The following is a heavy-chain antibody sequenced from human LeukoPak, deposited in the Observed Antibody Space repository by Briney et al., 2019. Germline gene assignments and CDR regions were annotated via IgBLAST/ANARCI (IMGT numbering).Heavy chain of an antibody. J-gene: IGHJ4*02. CDR2: IYYSGST. CDR1: GGSISSSSYY. Sequence: SETLSLTCTVSGGSISSSSYYWGWIRQPPGKGLEWIGSIYYSGSTYYNPSLKSRVTISVDTSKNQFSLKLSSVTAADTAVYYCARVAYYYDSSGYWDYYWGQGTLVTVSS. D-gene: IGHD3-22*01. CDR3: ARVAYYYDSSGYWDYY. V-gene: IGHV4-39*01.